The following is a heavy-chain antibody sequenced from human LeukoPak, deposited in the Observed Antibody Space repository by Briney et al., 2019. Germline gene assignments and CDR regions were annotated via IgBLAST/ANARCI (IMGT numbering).Heavy chain of an antibody. D-gene: IGHD3-16*01. J-gene: IGHJ4*02. CDR3: AGGGDFDY. V-gene: IGHV3-21*01. Sequence: GGSLRLSWAASGFSFSIYFMNWVRQAPGKGLEWVSSISRTSEYIHYADSVRGRFAISRDNAKNSVYLQMNSLRAEDTAVYFCAGGGDFDYWGQGILVTVSA. CDR1: GFSFSIYF. CDR2: ISRTSEYI.